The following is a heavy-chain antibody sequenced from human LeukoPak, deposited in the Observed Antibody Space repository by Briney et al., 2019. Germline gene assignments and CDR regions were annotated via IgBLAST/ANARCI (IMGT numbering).Heavy chain of an antibody. CDR1: GGSISGYY. V-gene: IGHV4-59*01. Sequence: PSETLSLTCTVSGGSISGYYWSWIRQPPGKGLEWIGYIHYSGNTNYNPSLKSRVTLSVDTSTNQLFLKLSSVTAADTAVYYCARGWDTGYSYYGMDVWGPGTTVTVSS. J-gene: IGHJ6*02. CDR2: IHYSGNT. D-gene: IGHD5-18*01. CDR3: ARGWDTGYSYYGMDV.